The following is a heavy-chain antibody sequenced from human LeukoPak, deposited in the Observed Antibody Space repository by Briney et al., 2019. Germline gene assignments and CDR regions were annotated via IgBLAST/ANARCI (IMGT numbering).Heavy chain of an antibody. CDR3: VRDHESYYGYNYYYMDV. CDR1: GFTFDDYG. J-gene: IGHJ6*03. CDR2: INWNGEST. V-gene: IGHV3-20*04. D-gene: IGHD1-26*01. Sequence: GGSLRLSCAASGFTFDDYGMSWVRQGPGKGLEWVSGINWNGESTGYADSVKGRFTISRDSAKNSLYLQMNSLRAEDTALYYCVRDHESYYGYNYYYMDVWGKGTTVTVSS.